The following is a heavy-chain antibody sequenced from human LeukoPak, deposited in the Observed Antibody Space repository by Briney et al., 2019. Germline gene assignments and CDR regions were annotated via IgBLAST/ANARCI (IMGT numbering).Heavy chain of an antibody. J-gene: IGHJ4*02. D-gene: IGHD3-10*01. CDR1: GFTFSSYA. Sequence: HPGGSLRLSCAASGFTFSSYAMHWVRQAPGKGLEWVAVISYDGSNKYYADSVKGRFTISRDNSKNTLYLQMNSLRAADTAVYYCARDRGGPFDYWGQGTLVTVSS. CDR2: ISYDGSNK. CDR3: ARDRGGPFDY. V-gene: IGHV3-30*04.